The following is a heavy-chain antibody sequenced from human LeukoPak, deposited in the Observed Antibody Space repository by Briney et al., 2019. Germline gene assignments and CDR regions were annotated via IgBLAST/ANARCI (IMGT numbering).Heavy chain of an antibody. CDR3: ARDSTGFGGIYYYYYMDV. J-gene: IGHJ6*03. D-gene: IGHD3-10*01. Sequence: SETLSLTCTVSGGSISSYYWSWIRQPAGKGLEWIGRIYTSGSTNYNPSLKSRVTMSVDTSRNQFSLKLSSVTAADTAVYYCARDSTGFGGIYYYYYMDVWGKGTTVTISS. V-gene: IGHV4-4*07. CDR1: GGSISSYY. CDR2: IYTSGST.